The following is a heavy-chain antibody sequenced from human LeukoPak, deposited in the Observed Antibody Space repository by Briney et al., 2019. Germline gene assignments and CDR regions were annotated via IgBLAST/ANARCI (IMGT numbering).Heavy chain of an antibody. J-gene: IGHJ4*02. CDR2: IYHSAST. V-gene: IGHV4-4*02. CDR1: GGSISSSNW. CDR3: ARLYGNYQNYFDY. D-gene: IGHD1-7*01. Sequence: NPSETLSLTCAVSGGSISSSNWWSWVRQPPGKGLEWIGEIYHSASTFYNPSLKSRVTISVDTSKNQFSLKLRSVTAADTAVYYCARLYGNYQNYFDYWGQGTLVTVSS.